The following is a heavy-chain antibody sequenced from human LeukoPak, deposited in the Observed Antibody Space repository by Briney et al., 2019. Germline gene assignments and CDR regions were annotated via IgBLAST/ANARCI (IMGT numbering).Heavy chain of an antibody. CDR2: ISYDGSNK. Sequence: GGSLRLSCAASGFTFSSYGMHWVRQAPGKGLEWVAVISYDGSNKYYADSVKGRFTISRDNSKNTLYLQMNSLRAEDTAVYYCAKDPNSWWELPTYYFDYWGQGTLVTVSS. J-gene: IGHJ4*02. CDR3: AKDPNSWWELPTYYFDY. D-gene: IGHD1-26*01. CDR1: GFTFSSYG. V-gene: IGHV3-30*18.